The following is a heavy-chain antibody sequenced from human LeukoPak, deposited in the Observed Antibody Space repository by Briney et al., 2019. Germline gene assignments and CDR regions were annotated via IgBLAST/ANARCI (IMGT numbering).Heavy chain of an antibody. J-gene: IGHJ4*02. D-gene: IGHD2-2*01. CDR2: INPNDGDT. CDR3: ARANFLYCSSSTCLFDY. CDR1: GYTFTDYY. Sequence: ASAKVSCKASGYTFTDYYMHWVRQAPGQGFGWMGWINPNDGDTNYAQKFQGRVTMTRDTSISTAHMEVSRLRSDDTAVYYCARANFLYCSSSTCLFDYWGQGTLVTVSS. V-gene: IGHV1-2*02.